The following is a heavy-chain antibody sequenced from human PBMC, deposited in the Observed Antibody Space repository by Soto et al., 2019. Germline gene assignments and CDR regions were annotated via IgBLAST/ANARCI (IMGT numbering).Heavy chain of an antibody. J-gene: IGHJ4*02. V-gene: IGHV4-59*01. D-gene: IGHD4-17*01. Sequence: SETLSLTCTVSGGSISSYYWSWIRQPPGKGLEWIGYIYYSGSTNYNPSLKSRVTISVDTSKNQFSLKLSSVTAADTTVYYCARRYGGSFDYWGQGTLVTVSS. CDR3: ARRYGGSFDY. CDR1: GGSISSYY. CDR2: IYYSGST.